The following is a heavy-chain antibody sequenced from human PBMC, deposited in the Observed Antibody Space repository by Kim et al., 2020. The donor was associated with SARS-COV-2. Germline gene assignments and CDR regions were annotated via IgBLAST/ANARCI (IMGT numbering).Heavy chain of an antibody. CDR3: ARRKQVYSSGWGGTFD. J-gene: IGHJ3*02. V-gene: IGHV4-39*01. CDR2: ISYSGTT. CDR1: GGSISSSAYL. D-gene: IGHD6-19*01. Sequence: SETLSLTCTVSGGSISSSAYLWVWIRQPPGKGLEWIVSISYSGTTYYHPSLKSRVTASVDTSKNQFSLKLSSMTAADTAIYYCARRKQVYSSGWGGTFD.